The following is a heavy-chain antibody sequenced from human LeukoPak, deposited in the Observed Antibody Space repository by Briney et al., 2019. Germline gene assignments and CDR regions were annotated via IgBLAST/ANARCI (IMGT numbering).Heavy chain of an antibody. CDR1: GFTFSSYD. V-gene: IGHV3-64D*06. J-gene: IGHJ4*02. Sequence: GGSLRLSCSASGFTFSSYDMHWVRQAPGKGLEYVSAISSNGGTTYYADSVKGRFTISRDNSKNTLFLQMSSLRAEDTAVYYCVKDHGAYYYASGSNFDYWGQGTLVTVSS. CDR3: VKDHGAYYYASGSNFDY. D-gene: IGHD3-10*01. CDR2: ISSNGGTT.